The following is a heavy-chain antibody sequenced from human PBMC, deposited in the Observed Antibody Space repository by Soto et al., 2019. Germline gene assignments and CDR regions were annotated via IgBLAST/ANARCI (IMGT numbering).Heavy chain of an antibody. Sequence: PSETLSLTCTVSGDSIKNYYWSWIRQPAGKGLAWIGRIYSTGSTNYNPSLRSRVTMSVDTSKNQLSLKLRSATAADTAVYYCARDKYSSNWYHFGYWGQGALVTVSS. CDR1: GDSIKNYY. V-gene: IGHV4-4*07. J-gene: IGHJ4*02. CDR3: ARDKYSSNWYHFGY. D-gene: IGHD6-13*01. CDR2: IYSTGST.